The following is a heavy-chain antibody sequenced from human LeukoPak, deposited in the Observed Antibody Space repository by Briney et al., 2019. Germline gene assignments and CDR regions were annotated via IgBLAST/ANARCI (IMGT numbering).Heavy chain of an antibody. CDR1: GDSFSSHY. CDR2: ISYIGST. D-gene: IGHD4-17*01. J-gene: IGHJ3*02. CDR3: ARDLVTVTKGFDI. Sequence: PSETLSLTCAVSGDSFSSHYWTWIRQPPGKGLEWIGYISYIGSTNYNPSLKSRVTISIDTSKNQFSLKLSSVTAADTAVYYCARDLVTVTKGFDIWGQGTMVTVSS. V-gene: IGHV4-59*11.